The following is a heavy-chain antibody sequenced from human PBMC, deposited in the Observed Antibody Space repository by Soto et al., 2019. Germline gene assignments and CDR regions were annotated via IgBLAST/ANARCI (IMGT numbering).Heavy chain of an antibody. Sequence: SETLSLTCTVSGGSISSYYWSWIRQPPGKGLEWIGYIYYSGSTNYNPSLKSRVTISVDTSKNQFSLKLSSVTAADTAVYYCVRFGPPPYSDALTDYTDAFDYGGQGTLVTVS. CDR1: GGSISSYY. D-gene: IGHD3-9*01. V-gene: IGHV4-59*08. CDR2: IYYSGST. J-gene: IGHJ4*02. CDR3: VRFGPPPYSDALTDYTDAFDY.